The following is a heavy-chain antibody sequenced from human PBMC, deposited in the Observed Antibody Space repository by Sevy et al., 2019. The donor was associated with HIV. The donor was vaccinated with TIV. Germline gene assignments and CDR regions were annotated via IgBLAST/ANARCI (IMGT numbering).Heavy chain of an antibody. V-gene: IGHV3-7*01. Sequence: GGSLRLSCAASGFTFSANWMNWVRQAPGKGLEWVANIKGDGSDKHYVDSVEGRLTISRDNAKNLRYLQMNSLRVEDTAVYYCAHETFGRFESWGQGTLVTVSS. D-gene: IGHD3-16*01. CDR3: AHETFGRFES. CDR2: IKGDGSDK. CDR1: GFTFSANW. J-gene: IGHJ4*02.